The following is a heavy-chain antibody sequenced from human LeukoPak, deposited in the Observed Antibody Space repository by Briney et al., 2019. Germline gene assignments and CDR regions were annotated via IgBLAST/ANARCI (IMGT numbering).Heavy chain of an antibody. J-gene: IGHJ4*02. D-gene: IGHD3-22*01. Sequence: GGSLRLSCAASGFTFSSYSMNWVRQAPGKGLEGVSSGSSSSSYKYYADSVKGRFTISRDNAKNSLYLQMNSLRAEDTAVYYCARGVDDSSGYYPYYFDYWGQGTLVTVSS. V-gene: IGHV3-21*01. CDR2: GSSSSSYK. CDR1: GFTFSSYS. CDR3: ARGVDDSSGYYPYYFDY.